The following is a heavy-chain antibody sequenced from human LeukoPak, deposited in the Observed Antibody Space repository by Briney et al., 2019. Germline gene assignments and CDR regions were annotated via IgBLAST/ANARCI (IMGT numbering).Heavy chain of an antibody. D-gene: IGHD3-10*01. V-gene: IGHV3-23*01. J-gene: IGHJ3*02. CDR1: GFTFSHYA. CDR2: LTDSGDAT. Sequence: GGSLRLSCAVSGFTFSHYAMSWVRQAPGTGLEWVGSLTDSGDATYYADSVKGRFTISRDNSKNTLYLQMNSLRAEDTAVYYCAKGVRGVVRDAFDIWGQGTMVTVSS. CDR3: AKGVRGVVRDAFDI.